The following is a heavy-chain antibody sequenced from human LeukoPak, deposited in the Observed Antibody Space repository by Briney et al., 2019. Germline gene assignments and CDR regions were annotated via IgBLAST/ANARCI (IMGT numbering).Heavy chain of an antibody. Sequence: RASVKVSCKASGYTFTRYYMHWVRQAPGQGLDWMGIINPSGGSTSYAQKFQGRVTMTRDMSTSTVYMELSSLRSEDTAVYYCARGIDGITIFGVVIPGFDCWGQGTLVTVSS. CDR2: INPSGGST. V-gene: IGHV1-46*01. CDR3: ARGIDGITIFGVVIPGFDC. J-gene: IGHJ4*02. CDR1: GYTFTRYY. D-gene: IGHD3-3*01.